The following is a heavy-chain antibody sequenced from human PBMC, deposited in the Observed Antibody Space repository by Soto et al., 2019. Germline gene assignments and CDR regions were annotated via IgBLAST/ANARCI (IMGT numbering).Heavy chain of an antibody. CDR2: MNPNSGNT. J-gene: IGHJ6*02. Sequence: QVQLVQSGAEVKKPGASVKVSCKASGYTFTSYDINWVRQATGQGLEWMGWMNPNSGNTGYAQKFQGRVTMTRNTXIXTAYMELSSLRSEDTAVYYCARAVSSERGYYYGMDVWGQGTTVTVSS. CDR3: ARAVSSERGYYYGMDV. V-gene: IGHV1-8*01. CDR1: GYTFTSYD.